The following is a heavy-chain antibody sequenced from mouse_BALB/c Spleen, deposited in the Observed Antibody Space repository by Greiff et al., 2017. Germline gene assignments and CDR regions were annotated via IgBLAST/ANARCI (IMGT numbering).Heavy chain of an antibody. CDR2: IRNKANGYTT. CDR3: ARSPYGNYVYAMDY. CDR1: GFTFTDYY. V-gene: IGHV7-3*02. Sequence: EVQVVESGGGLVQPGGSLRLSCATSGFTFTDYYMSWVRQPPGKALEWLGFIRNKANGYTTEYSASVKGRFTISRDNSQSILYLQMNTLRAEDSATYYCARSPYGNYVYAMDYWGQGTSVTVSS. J-gene: IGHJ4*01. D-gene: IGHD2-1*01.